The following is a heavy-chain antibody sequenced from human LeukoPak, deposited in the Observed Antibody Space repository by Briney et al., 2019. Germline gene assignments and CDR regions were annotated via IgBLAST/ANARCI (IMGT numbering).Heavy chain of an antibody. CDR1: GGTLSSYA. J-gene: IGHJ1*01. CDR2: IIPIFGTA. CDR3: ARVVTRDYYDSSGFQH. D-gene: IGHD3-22*01. Sequence: ASVKVSCKASGGTLSSYAISWVRQAPGQGLEWIGRIIPIFGTANYAQKFQGRVTVTTDESTSTAYMELSSLRSEDTAVYYCARVVTRDYYDSSGFQHWGQGTLVTVSS. V-gene: IGHV1-69*05.